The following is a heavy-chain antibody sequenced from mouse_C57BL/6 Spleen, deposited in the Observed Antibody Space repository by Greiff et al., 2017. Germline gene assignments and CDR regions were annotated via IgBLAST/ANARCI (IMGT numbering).Heavy chain of an antibody. V-gene: IGHV5-9-1*02. Sequence: EVQRVESGEGLVKPGGSLKLSCAASGFTFSSYAMSWVRQTPEKRLEWVAYISSGGDYIYYADTVKGRFTISRDNARNTLYLQMSSLKSEDTAMYSCTRGELTGPFAYWGQGTLVTVSA. J-gene: IGHJ3*01. CDR2: ISSGGDYI. D-gene: IGHD4-1*01. CDR1: GFTFSSYA. CDR3: TRGELTGPFAY.